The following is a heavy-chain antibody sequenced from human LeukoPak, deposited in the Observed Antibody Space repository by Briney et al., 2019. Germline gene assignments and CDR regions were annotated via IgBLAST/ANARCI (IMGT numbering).Heavy chain of an antibody. CDR1: GFTFSSYE. Sequence: GGSLRLSCAASGFTFSSYEMNWVRQAPGKGLEWVSYISTGGTTIYYADSVKGRFTISRDNAKNSLYLQMNSLRAEDTAVYYCARNYYGSGSYQYWGQGTLVTVSS. CDR3: ARNYYGSGSYQY. D-gene: IGHD3-10*01. CDR2: ISTGGTTI. J-gene: IGHJ4*02. V-gene: IGHV3-48*03.